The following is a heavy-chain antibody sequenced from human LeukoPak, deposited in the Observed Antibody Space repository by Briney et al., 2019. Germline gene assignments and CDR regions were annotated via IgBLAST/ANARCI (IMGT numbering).Heavy chain of an antibody. V-gene: IGHV3-7*05. Sequence: PGGSLRLSCAASGFTSSKSWTSWVRHAPEEGLEWVANIKQDGSEIYYVDSVKGRFTISRENAKNSLYLQMNSLRAEDTAVYYCARAQGYFDYRGQGTLVTVSS. J-gene: IGHJ4*02. CDR2: IKQDGSEI. CDR3: ARAQGYFDY. CDR1: GFTSSKSW.